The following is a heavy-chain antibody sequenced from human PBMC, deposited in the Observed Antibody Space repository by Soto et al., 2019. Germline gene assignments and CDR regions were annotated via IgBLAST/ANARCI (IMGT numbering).Heavy chain of an antibody. J-gene: IGHJ6*02. D-gene: IGHD6-13*01. V-gene: IGHV1-18*01. Sequence: QVQLVQSGAEVKKPGASVKVSCKASGYTFTSYGISWVRQAPGQGLEWMGWISAYNGNTNYAQKLQGRVTMTTDTPTSTAYMELRSLRSDDTAVYYCARVPGIAAAGRGLFYYGMDVWGQGTTVTVSS. CDR3: ARVPGIAAAGRGLFYYGMDV. CDR2: ISAYNGNT. CDR1: GYTFTSYG.